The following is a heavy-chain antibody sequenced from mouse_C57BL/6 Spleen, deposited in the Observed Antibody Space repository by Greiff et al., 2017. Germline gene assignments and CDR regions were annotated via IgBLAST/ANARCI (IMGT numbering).Heavy chain of an antibody. J-gene: IGHJ4*01. V-gene: IGHV1-39*01. CDR3: ARGRAYDGYDYAMDY. Sequence: EVKVVESGPELVKPGASVKISCKASGYSFTDYNMNWVKQSNGKSLEWIGVINPNYGTTSYNQKFKGKATLTVDQSSSTAYMQLNSLTSEDSAVYYCARGRAYDGYDYAMDYWGQGTSVTVSS. D-gene: IGHD2-3*01. CDR1: GYSFTDYN. CDR2: INPNYGTT.